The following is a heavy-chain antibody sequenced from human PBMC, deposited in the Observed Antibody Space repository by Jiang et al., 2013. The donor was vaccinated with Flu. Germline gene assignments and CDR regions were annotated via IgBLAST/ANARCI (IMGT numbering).Heavy chain of an antibody. V-gene: IGHV3-23*01. CDR3: ARAGYYDSSGYHPWIS. CDR1: GFTFSTYA. D-gene: IGHD3-22*01. Sequence: EVQLLESGGGLIQPGGSLRLSCAASGFTFSTYAMSWVRQAPGKGLEWVSAISGSGGSTYYADSVKGRFTISRDNSKNTLYLQMNSLRAEDTAVYYCARAGYYDSSGYHPWISWGQGTLVTVSS. CDR2: ISGSGGST. J-gene: IGHJ4*02.